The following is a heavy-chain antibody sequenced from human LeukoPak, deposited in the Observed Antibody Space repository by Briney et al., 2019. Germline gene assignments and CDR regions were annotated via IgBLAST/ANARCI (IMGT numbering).Heavy chain of an antibody. V-gene: IGHV3-33*01. CDR3: ARVGSGSMHFDY. CDR2: IWYDGSNK. J-gene: IGHJ4*02. D-gene: IGHD3-10*01. Sequence: PGGSLTLSCAPSGFTFSSYGMHWFRQAPGKGLEWVAVIWYDGSNKYYADSVKGRFTISRDNSKNTLYLQMNSLRAEDTAVYYCARVGSGSMHFDYWGQGTLVTVSS. CDR1: GFTFSSYG.